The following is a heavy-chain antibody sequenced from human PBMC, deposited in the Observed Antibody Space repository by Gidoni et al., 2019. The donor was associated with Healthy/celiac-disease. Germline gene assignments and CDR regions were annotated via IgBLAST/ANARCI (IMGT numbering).Heavy chain of an antibody. CDR1: GFTFGDYA. V-gene: IGHV3-49*05. CDR2: IRSKAYGGTT. Sequence: EVQLVESGGGLVKPGRSLRLSCTASGFTFGDYAMGWFRQAPGKGLEWVGFIRSKAYGGTTEYAASVKGRFTISRDDSKSIAYLQMNSLKTEDTAVYYCTRAVGGWLQSPGYWGQGTLVTVSS. CDR3: TRAVGGWLQSPGY. J-gene: IGHJ4*02. D-gene: IGHD5-12*01.